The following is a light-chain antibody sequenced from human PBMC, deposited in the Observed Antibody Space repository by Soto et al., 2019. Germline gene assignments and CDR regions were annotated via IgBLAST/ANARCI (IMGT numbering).Light chain of an antibody. Sequence: QSVLTQPASVSGSPGQSITISCPGPSSDVGGHNYVSWYQQHPGKAPKLMIYDVSNRPSGVSNRFSGSKSGNTASLTISGLQAEDEADYYCSSYTSSSTLYVFGTGTKVTVL. V-gene: IGLV2-14*01. CDR2: DVS. CDR1: SSDVGGHNY. CDR3: SSYTSSSTLYV. J-gene: IGLJ1*01.